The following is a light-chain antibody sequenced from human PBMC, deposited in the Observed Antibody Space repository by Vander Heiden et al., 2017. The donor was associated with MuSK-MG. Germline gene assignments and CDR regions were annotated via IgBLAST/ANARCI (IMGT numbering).Light chain of an antibody. CDR1: RSNIGSNT. CDR3: AAWDDSRNGWV. V-gene: IGLV1-44*01. CDR2: SNN. J-gene: IGLJ3*02. Sequence: QSVLTQPPSASGTPGQRVTSSCSGSRSNIGSNTVHWYQQLPGTAPKLLIYSNNQRPSGVPDRFSGSKSGTSASLAISGLQSEDEADYYCAAWDDSRNGWVFGGGTKLTVL.